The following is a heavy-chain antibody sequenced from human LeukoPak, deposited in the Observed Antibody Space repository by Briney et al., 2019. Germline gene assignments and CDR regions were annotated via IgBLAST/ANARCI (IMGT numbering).Heavy chain of an antibody. Sequence: ASVKVSCKASGYTFTSYYMHWVRQAPGQGLEWMGIINPSGGSTSYALKFQGRVTMTRDTSTSTVYMELSSLRSEDTAAYYCARDAYYYDSSGYYYFDYWGQGTLVTVSS. D-gene: IGHD3-22*01. CDR1: GYTFTSYY. CDR2: INPSGGST. CDR3: ARDAYYYDSSGYYYFDY. V-gene: IGHV1-46*01. J-gene: IGHJ4*02.